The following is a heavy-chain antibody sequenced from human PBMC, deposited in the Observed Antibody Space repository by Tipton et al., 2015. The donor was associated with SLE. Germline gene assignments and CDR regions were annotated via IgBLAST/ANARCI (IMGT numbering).Heavy chain of an antibody. Sequence: TLSLTCTVSGGSISGGDYYWTWIRQPPGKGLEWIGYIYYTGSTHYNPSLKTRVTISVDTSKSQFSLNLRSVTAADTAVYYCARERGYYDSSGYVGDAWFDPWGRGTLVTVST. J-gene: IGHJ5*02. D-gene: IGHD3-22*01. CDR3: ARERGYYDSSGYVGDAWFDP. V-gene: IGHV4-61*08. CDR1: GGSISGGDYY. CDR2: IYYTGST.